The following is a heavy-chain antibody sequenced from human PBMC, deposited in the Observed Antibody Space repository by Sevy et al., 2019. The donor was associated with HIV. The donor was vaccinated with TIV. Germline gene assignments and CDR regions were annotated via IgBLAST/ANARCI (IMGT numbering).Heavy chain of an antibody. V-gene: IGHV4-31*03. D-gene: IGHD3-3*01. J-gene: IGHJ4*02. Sequence: SETLSLTCTVSGGSISSGGYYWSWIRQHPGKGLEWIGYIYYSGSTYYNPPLKSRVTISVDTSKNQFSLKLSSVTAADTAVYYCARQIGFFGVVNQFDYWGQGTLVTVSS. CDR1: GGSISSGGYY. CDR2: IYYSGST. CDR3: ARQIGFFGVVNQFDY.